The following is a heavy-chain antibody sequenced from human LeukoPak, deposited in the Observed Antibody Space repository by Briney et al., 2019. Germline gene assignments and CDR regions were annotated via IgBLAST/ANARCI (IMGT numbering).Heavy chain of an antibody. V-gene: IGHV4-59*12. CDR2: IYYSGST. J-gene: IGHJ4*02. D-gene: IGHD3-22*01. CDR3: ARDYHDTSGYLRYYFDY. Sequence: TSETLSLTCTVSGGSISSYYWSWIRQPPGKGLEWIGSIYYSGSTYYNPSLKSRVTISVDTSKNKFSLKLSSVTAADTAMYYCARDYHDTSGYLRYYFDYWGQGTLVTVSS. CDR1: GGSISSYY.